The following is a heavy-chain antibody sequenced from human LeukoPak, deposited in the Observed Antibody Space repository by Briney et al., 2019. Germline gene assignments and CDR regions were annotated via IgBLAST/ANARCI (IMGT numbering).Heavy chain of an antibody. J-gene: IGHJ4*02. CDR2: IYPSDSDT. V-gene: IGHV5-51*01. CDR1: EYSFATYW. D-gene: IGHD1-26*01. Sequence: GESLKISCQGPEYSFATYWIAWLRQMPGKGLEWMGIIYPSDSDTRYSPSFQGQVTISADKSIKTAYLQWSSLKASDTAMYYCARPLQGIVGATGFDYWGQGTLVTVSS. CDR3: ARPLQGIVGATGFDY.